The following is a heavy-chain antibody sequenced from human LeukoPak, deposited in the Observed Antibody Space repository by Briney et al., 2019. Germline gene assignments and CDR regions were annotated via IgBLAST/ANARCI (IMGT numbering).Heavy chain of an antibody. D-gene: IGHD2-15*01. CDR3: ARELPKLDYFDY. CDR1: GFTSSSYA. CDR2: ISYDGSNK. V-gene: IGHV3-30-3*01. Sequence: GGSLRLSCAASGFTSSSYAMHWVRQAPGKGLGSVAVISYDGSNKYYADSVKGRFTISRDNSKNTLYLQMNSLRAEDTAVYYCARELPKLDYFDYWGQGTLVTVSS. J-gene: IGHJ4*02.